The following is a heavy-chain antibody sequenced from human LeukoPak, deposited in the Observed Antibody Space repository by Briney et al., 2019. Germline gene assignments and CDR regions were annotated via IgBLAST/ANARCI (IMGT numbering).Heavy chain of an antibody. CDR1: GYTFTSYG. CDR2: ISAYNGNT. V-gene: IGHV1-18*01. CDR3: AIDLRVVTATPHDAFDI. J-gene: IGHJ3*02. D-gene: IGHD2-21*02. Sequence: ASVKVSCKASGYTFTSYGISWVRQAPGQGLEWMGWISAYNGNTNYAQQLQGRVTMTTDTSTRTAYMELRSLRSDDTAVYYCAIDLRVVTATPHDAFDIWGQGTMVTVSS.